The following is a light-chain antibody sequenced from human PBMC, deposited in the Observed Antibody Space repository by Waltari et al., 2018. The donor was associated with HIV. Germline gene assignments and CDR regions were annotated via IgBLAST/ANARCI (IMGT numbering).Light chain of an antibody. Sequence: QSVLPQPPSASGTPGQRVTISCSGSSSNTGRNTANWYQHLPGTAPKLLIYSNTQRPSGVPDRFSGSKSGTSASLAISGLQSEDEADYYCAAWDDSLNGVVFGGGTKLTVL. J-gene: IGLJ2*01. CDR2: SNT. CDR1: SSNTGRNT. V-gene: IGLV1-44*01. CDR3: AAWDDSLNGVV.